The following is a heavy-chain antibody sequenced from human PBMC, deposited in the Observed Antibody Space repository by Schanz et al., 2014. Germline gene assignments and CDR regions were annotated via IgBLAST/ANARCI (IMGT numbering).Heavy chain of an antibody. CDR1: GGTFSSYT. D-gene: IGHD3-22*01. V-gene: IGHV1-69*02. J-gene: IGHJ4*02. CDR3: ARSNYYDNSDYYNSFDY. CDR2: IIPVLNIA. Sequence: QVHLVQSGAEVKKPGSSVKVSCKLSGGTFSSYTISWMRQAPGQGLEWMGKIIPVLNIATYAQRFQGRVSITADTSTNTAYMELSSLTSEDTAVYYCARSNYYDNSDYYNSFDYWGQGTLVTVSS.